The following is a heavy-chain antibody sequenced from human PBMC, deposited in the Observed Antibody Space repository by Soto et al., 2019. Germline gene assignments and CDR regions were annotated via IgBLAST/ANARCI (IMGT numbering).Heavy chain of an antibody. V-gene: IGHV1-2*02. Sequence: QVQLVQSGAEVKKPGASVKVSCKASGYSFTGYYMHWVRQAPGQGLEWMGWINLNGGDTKYAQKFQDRVTMTRDTSLNTAYMELSGLRSDATAVFDCARVYGGNAVWYFDLWGRGTLVTVSS. CDR2: INLNGGDT. D-gene: IGHD2-15*01. CDR1: GYSFTGYY. CDR3: ARVYGGNAVWYFDL. J-gene: IGHJ2*01.